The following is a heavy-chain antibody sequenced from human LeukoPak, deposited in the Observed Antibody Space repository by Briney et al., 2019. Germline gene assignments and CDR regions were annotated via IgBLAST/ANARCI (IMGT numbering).Heavy chain of an antibody. D-gene: IGHD3-22*01. CDR1: GGSVSSGSYY. CDR2: IYYSGST. Sequence: SETLSLTCTVSGGSVSSGSYYWSWIRQPPGKGLEWIGYIYYSGSTNYNPSLKSRVTISVDKSKNQFSLKLTSVTAADTAVYYCAKVSDRDSSGYYWGFEYWGQGTLVTVSS. J-gene: IGHJ4*02. V-gene: IGHV4-61*01. CDR3: AKVSDRDSSGYYWGFEY.